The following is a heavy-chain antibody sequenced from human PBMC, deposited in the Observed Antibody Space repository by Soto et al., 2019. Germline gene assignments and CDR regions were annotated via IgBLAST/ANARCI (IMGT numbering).Heavy chain of an antibody. V-gene: IGHV3-74*01. Sequence: GGSLRLSCAASGYTFSSHWMHWVRHVPGKQFVWVARINSYGSSTDYADSVKGRFTISRDNAKNTLYLQIKSLGDEDTAVYYCAKQLDKYYFDYWGQGTLVTVSS. J-gene: IGHJ4*02. CDR2: INSYGSST. CDR3: AKQLDKYYFDY. D-gene: IGHD1-1*01. CDR1: GYTFSSHW.